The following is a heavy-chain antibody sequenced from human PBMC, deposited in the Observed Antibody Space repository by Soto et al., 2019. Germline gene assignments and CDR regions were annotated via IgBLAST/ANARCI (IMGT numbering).Heavy chain of an antibody. Sequence: GASVKVSCKASGYTFTSYAMHWVRQAPGQRLEWMGWINAGNGNTKYSQKFQGRVTITRDTSASTAYMELSSLRSEDTAVYYCASSYYCSSTSCYRDNYYYYGMDVWGQGTTVTVSS. V-gene: IGHV1-3*01. J-gene: IGHJ6*02. CDR3: ASSYYCSSTSCYRDNYYYYGMDV. CDR1: GYTFTSYA. D-gene: IGHD2-2*01. CDR2: INAGNGNT.